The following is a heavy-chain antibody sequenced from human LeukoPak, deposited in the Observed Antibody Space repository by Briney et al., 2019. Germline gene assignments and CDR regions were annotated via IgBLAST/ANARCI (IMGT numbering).Heavy chain of an antibody. V-gene: IGHV1-24*01. J-gene: IGHJ5*02. Sequence: ASVTVSCKVSGYTLTELSMHSVRQAPGKGLEWMGGFDPEDGETIYAQKFQGRVTMTEDTSTDTAYMELSSLRSEDTAVYYCATAKPRSGSLLFDPWGQGTLVTVSS. CDR3: ATAKPRSGSLLFDP. D-gene: IGHD3-10*01. CDR1: GYTLTELS. CDR2: FDPEDGET.